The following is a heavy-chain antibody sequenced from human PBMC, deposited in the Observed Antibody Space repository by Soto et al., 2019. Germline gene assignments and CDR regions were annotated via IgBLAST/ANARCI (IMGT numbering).Heavy chain of an antibody. V-gene: IGHV3-64D*06. Sequence: GGSLRLSCSASGFIFSESTIYWVRQVPGKGLEAISAVSTSGRSTYYADSVKDRFTISRDNSKNTLFLQMGSLRPEDTAIYYCVKQEHGLDGVAFDYWGQGTQVTVSS. D-gene: IGHD2-15*01. CDR3: VKQEHGLDGVAFDY. CDR2: VSTSGRST. CDR1: GFIFSEST. J-gene: IGHJ4*02.